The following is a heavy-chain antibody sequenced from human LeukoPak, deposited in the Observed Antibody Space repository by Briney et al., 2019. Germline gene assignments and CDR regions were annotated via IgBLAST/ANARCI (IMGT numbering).Heavy chain of an antibody. D-gene: IGHD3-10*01. Sequence: SSVKVSCKASGGTFSSYAISWVRQASGQGLEWMGRIIPIFGTANYAQKFQGRVTITTDESTSTAYMELSSLRSEDTAVYYCARAITMVRGVTELWGQGTLVTVSS. CDR1: GGTFSSYA. CDR2: IIPIFGTA. CDR3: ARAITMVRGVTEL. V-gene: IGHV1-69*05. J-gene: IGHJ4*02.